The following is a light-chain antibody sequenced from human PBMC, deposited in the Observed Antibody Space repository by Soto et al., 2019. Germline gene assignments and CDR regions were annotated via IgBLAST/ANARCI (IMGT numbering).Light chain of an antibody. J-gene: IGKJ1*01. CDR3: QQFDNWPWT. Sequence: PGERATLSCRASQSISSTYLTWYHQRPGQAPRLLIYDASRRATGIPDRFSGSGSGTDFTLTISSLQSEDFAVYYCQQFDNWPWTFGQGTKVDIK. CDR1: QSISSTY. V-gene: IGKV3D-20*02. CDR2: DAS.